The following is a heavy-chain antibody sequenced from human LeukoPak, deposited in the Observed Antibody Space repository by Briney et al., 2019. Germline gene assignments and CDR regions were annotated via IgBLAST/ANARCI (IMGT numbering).Heavy chain of an antibody. CDR3: ARPYYCDSSGYYFGGFDY. V-gene: IGHV5-51*01. CDR1: GYSFTSYW. CDR2: IYPGDSDT. D-gene: IGHD3-22*01. Sequence: GESLKISCKGSGYSFTSYWIGWVRQVPGKGLEWMGIIYPGDSDTRYSPSFQGQVTISADKSISTAYLQWSSLKASDTAMYYCARPYYCDSSGYYFGGFDYWGQGTLVTVSS. J-gene: IGHJ4*02.